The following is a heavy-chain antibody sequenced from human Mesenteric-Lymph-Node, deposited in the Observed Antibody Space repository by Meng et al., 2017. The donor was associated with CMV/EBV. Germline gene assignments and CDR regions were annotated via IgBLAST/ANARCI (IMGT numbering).Heavy chain of an antibody. CDR1: GFTLASYA. Sequence: GESLKISCTASGFTLASYAISWVRQAPGKGLEWVGFIRSKAYSGTTEYAASVKGRFIISRDDSKSIAYLQMNSLRPEDTAVYYCAKGDKVATITHVWGQGTMVTVSS. CDR2: IRSKAYSGTT. CDR3: AKGDKVATITHV. J-gene: IGHJ3*01. V-gene: IGHV3-49*02. D-gene: IGHD5-12*01.